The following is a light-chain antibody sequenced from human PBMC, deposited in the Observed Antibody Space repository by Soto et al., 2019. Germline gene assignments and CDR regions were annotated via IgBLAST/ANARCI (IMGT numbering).Light chain of an antibody. J-gene: IGKJ1*01. Sequence: IVMTQSPATLSMSLGERATLSCRASQSLNRDLAWYQQKPGQSPRLLIFGASIRATGIQARFSGSGSGTEFTLTIGSLQSEDCALYYCKQYNNWPGTFGQGTKVDIK. CDR2: GAS. V-gene: IGKV3-15*01. CDR1: QSLNRD. CDR3: KQYNNWPGT.